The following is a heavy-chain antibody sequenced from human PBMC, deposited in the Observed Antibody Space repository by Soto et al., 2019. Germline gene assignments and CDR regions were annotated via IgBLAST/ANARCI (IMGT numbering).Heavy chain of an antibody. V-gene: IGHV1-2*04. CDR3: ARGDSTDCSNGVCSFFYNHDMDV. CDR1: GYSFTDYH. CDR2: INPKSGGT. J-gene: IGHJ6*02. D-gene: IGHD2-8*01. Sequence: ASVKVSCKASGYSFTDYHIHWVRQAPGPGLEWLGRINPKSGGTSTAQKIQGWVTMTTDTSISTASMELTRLTSDDTALYYCARGDSTDCSNGVCSFFYNHDMDVWGQGTTVTVSS.